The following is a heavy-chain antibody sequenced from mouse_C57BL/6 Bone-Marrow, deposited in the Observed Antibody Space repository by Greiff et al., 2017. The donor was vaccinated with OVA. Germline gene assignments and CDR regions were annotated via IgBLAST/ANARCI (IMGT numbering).Heavy chain of an antibody. CDR3: ARHEVYYGSSYWYFDV. J-gene: IGHJ1*03. V-gene: IGHV1-62-2*01. CDR2: FYPGSGSI. Sequence: QVQLKESGAELVKPGASVKLSCKASGYTFTEYTIHWVKQRSGQGLEWIGWFYPGSGSIKYNEKFKDKATLTADKSSSTVYMELSRLTSEDSAVYFCARHEVYYGSSYWYFDVWGTGTTVTVSS. D-gene: IGHD1-1*01. CDR1: GYTFTEYT.